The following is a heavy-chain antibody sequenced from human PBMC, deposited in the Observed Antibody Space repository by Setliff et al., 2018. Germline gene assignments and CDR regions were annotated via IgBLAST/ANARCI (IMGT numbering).Heavy chain of an antibody. CDR3: ARVGSSSWLHPDVYYYYSMDV. CDR1: GYTFTSYG. J-gene: IGHJ6*02. D-gene: IGHD6-13*01. V-gene: IGHV1-18*01. CDR2: ISAYNGNT. Sequence: ASVKVSCKASGYTFTSYGISWVRQAPGQGLEWMGWISAYNGNTNYAQKLQGRVTMTTDTSTSTAYMELRSLRSDDTAVYYCARVGSSSWLHPDVYYYYSMDVWGQGTTVTVSS.